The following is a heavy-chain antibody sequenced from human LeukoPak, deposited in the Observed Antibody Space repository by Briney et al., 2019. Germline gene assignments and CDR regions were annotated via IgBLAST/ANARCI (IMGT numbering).Heavy chain of an antibody. V-gene: IGHV3-13*01. Sequence: GGSLRLSCAASGFTFSCFDMHWVRQPPGRGLEWVSTIGTASDTYYPGSVEGRFTLSRDNANNSLYLQMNSLAAGDTAVYYCARGPPRGKYYFMDVWGKGTTVTVSS. CDR3: ARGPPRGKYYFMDV. CDR1: GFTFSCFD. J-gene: IGHJ6*03. D-gene: IGHD1-1*01. CDR2: IGTASDT.